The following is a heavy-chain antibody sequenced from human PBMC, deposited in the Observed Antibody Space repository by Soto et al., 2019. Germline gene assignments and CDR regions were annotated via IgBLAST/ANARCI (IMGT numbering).Heavy chain of an antibody. Sequence: PGGSLRLSCAAPGFTFSNYAMSWVRQAPGKGLEWVSGISSSGDRTNHADSVKGRFTTSRDNSKNMLYLDMKSLRAEDTAIYYCARCYYYDSSGYYYAYYYYGMDVWGQGTTVTVSS. CDR1: GFTFSNYA. CDR2: ISSSGDRT. V-gene: IGHV3-23*01. J-gene: IGHJ6*02. D-gene: IGHD3-22*01. CDR3: ARCYYYDSSGYYYAYYYYGMDV.